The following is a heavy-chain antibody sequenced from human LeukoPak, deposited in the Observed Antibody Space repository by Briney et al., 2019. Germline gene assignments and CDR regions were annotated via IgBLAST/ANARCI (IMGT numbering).Heavy chain of an antibody. CDR1: GYTFTSYG. CDR3: ARADGYYDFWSGYFRGDNWFDP. J-gene: IGHJ5*02. D-gene: IGHD3-3*01. CDR2: ISAYNGNT. Sequence: ASVKVSCKASGYTFTSYGISWVRQAPGQGLEWMGWISAYNGNTNYAQKLQGRVTMTTDTSTSTAYMELRSLRSDDTAVYYCARADGYYDFWSGYFRGDNWFDPWGQGTLVTVSS. V-gene: IGHV1-18*01.